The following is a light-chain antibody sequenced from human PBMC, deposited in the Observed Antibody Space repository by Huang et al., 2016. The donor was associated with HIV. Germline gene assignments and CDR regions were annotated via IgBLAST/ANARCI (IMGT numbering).Light chain of an antibody. CDR1: QSVLYNSNNKNY. Sequence: DIVMTQTPDSLAVSLGERAPIKCKSSQSVLYNSNNKNYLAWYQQKPGQPPTLLIYWASTRESGVPDRFSGSGSGTDFTLTISSLQAEDVAVYYCQQYYTTPYTFGQGTKLEIK. CDR3: QQYYTTPYT. J-gene: IGKJ2*01. V-gene: IGKV4-1*01. CDR2: WAS.